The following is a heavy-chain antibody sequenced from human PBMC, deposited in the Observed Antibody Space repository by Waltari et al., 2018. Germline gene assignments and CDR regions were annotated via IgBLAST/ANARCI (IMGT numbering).Heavy chain of an antibody. V-gene: IGHV4-4*07. Sequence: QLQLQESGPGLVRPSETLSLTCTVSGGSVRNYYWSWIRQPAGKGLEWIGRIYSSEDSNYNPSLKSRVTLSVDTSQNQFSLNLRSVTAADTAVYYCAREELGYCSGGSCLYYFDYWGQGTLVTVSS. J-gene: IGHJ4*02. D-gene: IGHD2-15*01. CDR2: IYSSEDS. CDR3: AREELGYCSGGSCLYYFDY. CDR1: GGSVRNYY.